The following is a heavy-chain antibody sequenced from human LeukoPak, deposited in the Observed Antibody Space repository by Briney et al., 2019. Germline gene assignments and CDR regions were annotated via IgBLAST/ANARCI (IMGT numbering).Heavy chain of an antibody. V-gene: IGHV3-48*03. D-gene: IGHD3-10*01. CDR1: GFTLSSFE. J-gene: IGHJ3*02. CDR3: ARIGMYGSGSYYITRNDAFDI. CDR2: ISSSGSTI. Sequence: GGSLRLSCAASGFTLSSFEMNWVRQAPGKGLEWVSYISSSGSTIYYADSVKGRFTISRDNAKNSLYLQMNSLRAEDTAVYYCARIGMYGSGSYYITRNDAFDIWGQGTMVTVSS.